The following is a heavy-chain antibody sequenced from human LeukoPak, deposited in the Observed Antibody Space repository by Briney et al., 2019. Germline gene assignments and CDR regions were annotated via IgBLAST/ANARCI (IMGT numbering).Heavy chain of an antibody. CDR1: GGTFSSYA. J-gene: IGHJ4*02. D-gene: IGHD3-9*01. CDR2: IIPIFGTA. V-gene: IGHV1-69*13. CDR3: ARALRSLTGDFDYYFDY. Sequence: SVKVSCKASGGTFSSYAISWVRQAPGQGLEWMGGIIPIFGTANYAQKFQGRVTITADESTSTAYMELSSLRSEDTAVYYCARALRSLTGDFDYYFDYWGQGTLVTVSS.